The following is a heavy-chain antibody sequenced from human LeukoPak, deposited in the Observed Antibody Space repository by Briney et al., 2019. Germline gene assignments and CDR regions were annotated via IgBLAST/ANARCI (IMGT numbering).Heavy chain of an antibody. CDR1: GFTVSSNY. J-gene: IGHJ4*02. V-gene: IGHV3-53*01. Sequence: GGSLRLSCAASGFTVSSNYMSWVRQAPGKGLEWVSVIYSGGSTYYADSVKGRFTISRDNSKNTLYLQMNSLRAEDTAVYYCARGDFFDSSGTLDYWVKATLVTVS. CDR2: IYSGGST. D-gene: IGHD3-22*01. CDR3: ARGDFFDSSGTLDY.